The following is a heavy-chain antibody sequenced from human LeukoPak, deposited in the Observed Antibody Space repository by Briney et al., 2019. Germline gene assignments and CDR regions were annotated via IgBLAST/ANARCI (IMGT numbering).Heavy chain of an antibody. CDR1: GFTFSSYA. V-gene: IGHV3-23*01. D-gene: IGHD3-22*01. CDR2: ISGSGGST. J-gene: IGHJ4*02. CDR3: AKGQNYYDASGYLTVDH. Sequence: PGGSLRLSCAASGFTFSSYAMTWVRQGPGEGLEWVSVISGSGGSTYYADSVKGRFTISRDNSKNTLYLQMNSLRAEDTAVYYCAKGQNYYDASGYLTVDHWGQGTLVTVSS.